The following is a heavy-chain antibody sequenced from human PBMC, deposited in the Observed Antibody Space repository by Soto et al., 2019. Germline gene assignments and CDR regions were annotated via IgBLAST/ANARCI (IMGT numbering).Heavy chain of an antibody. D-gene: IGHD2-15*01. CDR2: IYHSGST. Sequence: SETLSLTCTVSGGSISSDGYYWNWIRQLPGKGLEWIGYIYHSGSTDYNPSLKSRVLISVDTSKNQFSLNLNSVTAADTAVYYCARDRGYCSGGSCYRFFDYWGQAALVTVSS. V-gene: IGHV4-31*03. J-gene: IGHJ4*02. CDR1: GGSISSDGYY. CDR3: ARDRGYCSGGSCYRFFDY.